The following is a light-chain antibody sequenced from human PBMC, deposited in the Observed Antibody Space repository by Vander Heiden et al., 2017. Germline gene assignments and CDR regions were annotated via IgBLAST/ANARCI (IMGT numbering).Light chain of an antibody. CDR2: DVS. CDR3: QQYASSRT. J-gene: IGKJ1*01. CDR1: RSVSSRF. Sequence: EVVLTQSPGTLSLSPGERATLSCRASRSVSSRFLAWYQQKPGQAPRLLVYDVSTRATGIPDRFSGSGSGTDFTLTIRRLEPEDSAAYYCQQYASSRTFGQGTKVEI. V-gene: IGKV3-20*01.